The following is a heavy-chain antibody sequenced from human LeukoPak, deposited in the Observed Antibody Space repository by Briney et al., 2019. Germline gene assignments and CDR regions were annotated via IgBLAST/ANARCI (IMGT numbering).Heavy chain of an antibody. CDR2: IRYDGSNK. D-gene: IGHD3-10*01. V-gene: IGHV3-30*02. CDR1: GFTFSNYG. Sequence: PGGSLRLSCAASGFTFSNYGMHWVRQAPGKGLEWVAFIRYDGSNKSYADSVKGRFTIPRDNSKNTLYLQMNSLRAEDTAVYYCARARKSGGITMIRGVKDRGWFDPWGQGTLVTVSS. CDR3: ARARKSGGITMIRGVKDRGWFDP. J-gene: IGHJ5*02.